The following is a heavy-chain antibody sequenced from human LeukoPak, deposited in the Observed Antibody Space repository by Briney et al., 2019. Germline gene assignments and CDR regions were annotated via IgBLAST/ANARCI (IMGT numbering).Heavy chain of an antibody. J-gene: IGHJ6*03. Sequence: GGSLRLSCAASGFTFSSYTFSTYAMSLVPQAPGKGLEWVSAVSGSGVSTYYADSVKGRFTISRDNSKNTLYLQMNGLRAEDTAVYYCAKGVEDSGIYYYYYMDVWGKGTTVTVSS. D-gene: IGHD2-15*01. CDR3: AKGVEDSGIYYYYYMDV. CDR1: GFTFSSYTFSTYA. CDR2: VSGSGVST. V-gene: IGHV3-23*01.